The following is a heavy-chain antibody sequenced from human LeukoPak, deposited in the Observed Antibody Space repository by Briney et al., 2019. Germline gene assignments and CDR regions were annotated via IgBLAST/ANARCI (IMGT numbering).Heavy chain of an antibody. Sequence: ASVKVSCKASGYTFTGYYMHWVRQAPGQGLEWMGWINPNSGGTNYAQKFQGRVTMTRDTSISTAYMELGRLRSDDTAVYYCARTHCSSTSCGFDYWGQGTLVTVSS. V-gene: IGHV1-2*02. D-gene: IGHD2-2*01. CDR2: INPNSGGT. CDR1: GYTFTGYY. CDR3: ARTHCSSTSCGFDY. J-gene: IGHJ4*02.